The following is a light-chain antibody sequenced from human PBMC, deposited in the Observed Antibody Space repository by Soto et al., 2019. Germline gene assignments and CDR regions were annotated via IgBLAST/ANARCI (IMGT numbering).Light chain of an antibody. CDR3: TAWDASLNGYV. CDR1: SSKIGGIT. Sequence: QSVLTQPPSASGDPGQRVTISCSTSSSKIGGITVNWYRQVPGTAPKLLIYSYDQRPSGVPDRFSGSKSGTSASLAISGLQSEDEADYYCTAWDASLNGYVFGTGTKVTVL. V-gene: IGLV1-44*01. CDR2: SYD. J-gene: IGLJ1*01.